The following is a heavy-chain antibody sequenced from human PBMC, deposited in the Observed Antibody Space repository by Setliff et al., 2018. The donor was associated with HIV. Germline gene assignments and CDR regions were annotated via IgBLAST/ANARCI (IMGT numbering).Heavy chain of an antibody. CDR1: GLTFSNYA. CDR3: AKDRKDSGSYPYFDY. J-gene: IGHJ4*02. V-gene: IGHV3-23*01. CDR2: ISGSGDST. Sequence: PGGSLRLSCAASGLTFSNYAMSWVRQAPGKGLDWVSVISGSGDSTYYADSVKGRFTISRDNSKNTLSLQMNSLRAEDTAVYYCAKDRKDSGSYPYFDYWGQGILVTVSS. D-gene: IGHD1-26*01.